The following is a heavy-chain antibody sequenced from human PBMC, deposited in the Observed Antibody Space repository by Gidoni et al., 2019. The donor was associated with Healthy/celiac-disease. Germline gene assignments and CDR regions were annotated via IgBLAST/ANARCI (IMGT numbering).Heavy chain of an antibody. CDR1: GFTFSSYE. V-gene: IGHV3-48*03. CDR3: ARPGDSSGYYYGAFFAFDI. D-gene: IGHD3-22*01. CDR2: ISSSGSTI. J-gene: IGHJ3*02. Sequence: EVQLVESGGGLVQPGGSLRLSCAASGFTFSSYEMNWVRQAPGKGLEWVSYISSSGSTIYYADSVKGRFTISRDNAKNSLYLQMNSLRAEDTAVYYCARPGDSSGYYYGAFFAFDIWGQGTMVTVSS.